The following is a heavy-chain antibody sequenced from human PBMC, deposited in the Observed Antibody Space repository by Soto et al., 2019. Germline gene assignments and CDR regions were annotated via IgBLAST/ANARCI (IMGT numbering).Heavy chain of an antibody. CDR1: GDSFTSYW. D-gene: IGHD2-15*01. CDR3: ARTPGPEVAASLEYYYFSGMDV. CDR2: IHPGDSDT. V-gene: IGHV5-51*01. J-gene: IGHJ6*02. Sequence: AGESMKISCDASGDSFTSYWIGWVRQMPWKGLEWMGIIHPGDSDTKYSPSFQGQVTISVDKSITTAYLQWSSLKASDTAMYYCARTPGPEVAASLEYYYFSGMDVWGQGTTVTVPS.